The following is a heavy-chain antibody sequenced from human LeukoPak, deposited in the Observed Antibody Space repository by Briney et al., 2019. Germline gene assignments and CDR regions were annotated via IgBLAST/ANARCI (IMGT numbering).Heavy chain of an antibody. D-gene: IGHD5-24*01. CDR3: ARDAAYNRFDY. CDR2: ISGSGGNT. V-gene: IGHV3-23*01. J-gene: IGHJ4*02. Sequence: PGGSLRLSCAASGFTFSSYATSWVRQAAGKGLEWVSGISGSGGNTDYPDSVKGRFTISRDNSKNTLYLQMNSLRAEDTAVYYCARDAAYNRFDYWGQGTLVTISS. CDR1: GFTFSSYA.